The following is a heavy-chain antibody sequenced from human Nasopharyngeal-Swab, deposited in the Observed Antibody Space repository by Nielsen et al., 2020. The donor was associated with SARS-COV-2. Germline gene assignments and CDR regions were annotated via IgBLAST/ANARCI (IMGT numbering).Heavy chain of an antibody. CDR3: ARDPDWYLYAIDS. V-gene: IGHV3-23*01. CDR1: GFTFTSYA. D-gene: IGHD2-8*01. CDR2: ISGGGASE. J-gene: IGHJ4*02. Sequence: GESLKISCAASGFTFTSYAMTWVRQAPGKGLEWVSSISGGGASENYADSVKGRFIISRDYSKKMLYLQMNSLRAEDTAVYYCARDPDWYLYAIDSWGQGTLDTVSS.